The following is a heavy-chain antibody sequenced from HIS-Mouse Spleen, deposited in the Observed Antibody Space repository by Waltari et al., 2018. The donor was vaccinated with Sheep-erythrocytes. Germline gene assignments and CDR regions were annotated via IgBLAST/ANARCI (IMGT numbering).Heavy chain of an antibody. V-gene: IGHV3-30*18. J-gene: IGHJ3*02. Sequence: QVQLVESGGGVVQPGRSLRLSCAACGFTFSSYGMHWVRQAPGKGLEWVAVISYDGSNKYYADSVKGRFTISRDNSKNTLYLQMNSLRAEDTAVYYCAKDRLNSGSYDAFDIWGQGTMVTVSS. CDR2: ISYDGSNK. CDR3: AKDRLNSGSYDAFDI. CDR1: GFTFSSYG. D-gene: IGHD1-26*01.